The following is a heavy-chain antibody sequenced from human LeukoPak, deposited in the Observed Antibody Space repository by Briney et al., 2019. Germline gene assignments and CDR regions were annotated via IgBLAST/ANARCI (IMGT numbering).Heavy chain of an antibody. Sequence: ASVKVSCKVSGYTLTELSMHWVRQAPGKGLEWMGGFDPEDGETIYAQKFQGRVTMTEDTSTDTAYMELSSLRSEDTAVYYCATSKLWSGYPYYFDYWGQGTLVTVSS. CDR2: FDPEDGET. V-gene: IGHV1-24*01. CDR3: ATSKLWSGYPYYFDY. CDR1: GYTLTELS. J-gene: IGHJ4*02. D-gene: IGHD3-3*01.